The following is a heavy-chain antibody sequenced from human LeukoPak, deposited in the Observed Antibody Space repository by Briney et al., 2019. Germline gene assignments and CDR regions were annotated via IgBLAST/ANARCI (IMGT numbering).Heavy chain of an antibody. J-gene: IGHJ4*02. D-gene: IGHD5-18*01. CDR1: GFTFTTYW. CDR3: AKTYRDYFDY. Sequence: PGGSLRLSCAASGFTFTTYWMAWVRQAPGKGLEWISAISASGASTFYADSVKGRFTISRDNAKNTVSLQLNSLRAEDTAIYYCAKTYRDYFDYWGRGTLVTVSS. V-gene: IGHV3-23*01. CDR2: ISASGAST.